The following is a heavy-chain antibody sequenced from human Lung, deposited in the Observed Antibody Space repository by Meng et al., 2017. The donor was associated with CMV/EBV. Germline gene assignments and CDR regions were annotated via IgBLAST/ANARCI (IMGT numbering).Heavy chain of an antibody. CDR3: AREEHKWGAEYSIPRRGNYGMDV. CDR2: TYYRSKWYN. V-gene: IGHV6-1*01. D-gene: IGHD7-27*01. CDR1: GDSVSSNSAA. Sequence: SQTXSLTXAISGDSVSSNSAAWNWIRQSPSRGLEWLGRTYYRSKWYNEHALSVKSRIIINADTSKNQFSLQLNSVTPEDTAVYYCAREEHKWGAEYSIPRRGNYGMDVWXQGTTVTVSS. J-gene: IGHJ6*02.